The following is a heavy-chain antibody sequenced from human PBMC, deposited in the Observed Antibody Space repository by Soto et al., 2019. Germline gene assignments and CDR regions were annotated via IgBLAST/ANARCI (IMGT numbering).Heavy chain of an antibody. J-gene: IGHJ4*02. CDR2: ISGSGGST. Sequence: GGSLRLSCAASGFTFSSYAMSWVRQAPGKGLEWVSAISGSGGSTYYADSVKGRFTISRDNSKNTLYLQMNSLRAEDTAVYYCAKDADGDFWSGYYFDYWGQGTLVTVSS. V-gene: IGHV3-23*01. CDR3: AKDADGDFWSGYYFDY. D-gene: IGHD3-3*01. CDR1: GFTFSSYA.